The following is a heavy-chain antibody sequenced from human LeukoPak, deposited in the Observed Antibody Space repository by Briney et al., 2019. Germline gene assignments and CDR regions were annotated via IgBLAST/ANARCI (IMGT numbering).Heavy chain of an antibody. J-gene: IGHJ5*02. Sequence: PSQTLSLTCTVSGGSISSGGYYWSWIRQHPGKGLEWIGYIYYSGSTYYNPSLKSRVTISVDTSKNQFSLKLSSVTAADTAVYYCARGGGSRPNWFDPGGQGTLVTVSS. CDR1: GGSISSGGYY. V-gene: IGHV4-31*03. CDR2: IYYSGST. D-gene: IGHD3-10*01. CDR3: ARGGGSRPNWFDP.